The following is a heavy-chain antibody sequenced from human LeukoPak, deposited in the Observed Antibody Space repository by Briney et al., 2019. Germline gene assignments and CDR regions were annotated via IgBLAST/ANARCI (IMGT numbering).Heavy chain of an antibody. CDR1: GGSISSYY. CDR3: ARKNYYDIDY. V-gene: IGHV4-59*01. Sequence: SETLSLTCTVSGGSISSYYWSWIRQPPGKGLEWIGYIYYSGSTNYNPSLKSRVTISVDTSKNQFSLKLSSVIAADTAVYYCARKNYYDIDYWGQGTLVTVSS. D-gene: IGHD3-22*01. CDR2: IYYSGST. J-gene: IGHJ4*02.